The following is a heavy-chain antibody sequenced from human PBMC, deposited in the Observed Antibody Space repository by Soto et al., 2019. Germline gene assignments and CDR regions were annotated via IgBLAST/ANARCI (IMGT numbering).Heavy chain of an antibody. V-gene: IGHV4-59*01. D-gene: IGHD3-16*01. Sequence: LSLTCTVSGSSISGYYWSWIRQPPGKRLEWIGFMFHGGTTKYNPSLQSRVTLSLDTSNNQASLRLTSVTAADTAVYYCARERRGFGYIEYWGQGALVTVSS. CDR1: GSSISGYY. CDR3: ARERRGFGYIEY. CDR2: MFHGGTT. J-gene: IGHJ4*02.